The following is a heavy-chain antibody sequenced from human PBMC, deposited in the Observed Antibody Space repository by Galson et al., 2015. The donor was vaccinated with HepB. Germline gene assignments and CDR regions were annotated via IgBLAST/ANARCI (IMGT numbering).Heavy chain of an antibody. Sequence: SLRLSCAASGFTVSSSYMSWVRQAPGKGLEWVSVIYSGGSTYYADSVKGRFTISRDNSKNTLYLQMNSLRAEDTAVYYCARSSYSSSWYHVFDYWGQGTLVTVSA. V-gene: IGHV3-66*01. CDR1: GFTVSSSY. D-gene: IGHD6-13*01. J-gene: IGHJ4*02. CDR2: IYSGGST. CDR3: ARSSYSSSWYHVFDY.